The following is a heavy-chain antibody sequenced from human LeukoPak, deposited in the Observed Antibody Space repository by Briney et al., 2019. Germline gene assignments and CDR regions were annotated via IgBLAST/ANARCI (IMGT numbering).Heavy chain of an antibody. CDR2: IYPGDSDT. V-gene: IGHV5-51*01. J-gene: IGHJ6*02. Sequence: GESLKISCKGSGYSFTSYWIGWVRQMPGKGLEWMGIIYPGDSDTRYSPSFQGQVTISADKSISTAYLQWSSLKASDTAMYYCATGSYIRYYYYYYGMDVWGQGTTVTVSS. CDR3: ATGSYIRYYYYYYGMDV. D-gene: IGHD1-26*01. CDR1: GYSFTSYW.